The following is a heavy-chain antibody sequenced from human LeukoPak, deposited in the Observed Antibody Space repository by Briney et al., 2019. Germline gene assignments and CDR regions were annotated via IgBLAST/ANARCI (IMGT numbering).Heavy chain of an antibody. CDR2: TYYRSKWYN. Sequence: SQALSLTCAISGDSVSCNSAAWNWIRQSPSRGLEWLGRTYYRSKWYNDYAVSVKSRITINPDTSKNQFSLQLNSVTPEDTAVYYCARDPYSGHYGTYYYYYMDVWGKGTTVTISS. V-gene: IGHV6-1*01. J-gene: IGHJ6*03. D-gene: IGHD1-26*01. CDR1: GDSVSCNSAA. CDR3: ARDPYSGHYGTYYYYYMDV.